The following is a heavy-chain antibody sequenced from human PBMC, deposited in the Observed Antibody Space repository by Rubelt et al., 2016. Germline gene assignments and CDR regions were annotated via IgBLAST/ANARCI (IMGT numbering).Heavy chain of an antibody. D-gene: IGHD6-6*01. CDR3: ASNTKYSNWHGMNA. CDR1: GYSISSGYY. Sequence: QVQLQESGPRLVQPSATLSLTCTVSGYSISSGYYWGWIRQPPGKGLEWIGSIYHTGTTYYNPSLKSRITITVDPSKNQFPLKLSSVTAADTAVYYCASNTKYSNWHGMNAWGQGTTVIVSS. CDR2: IYHTGTT. J-gene: IGHJ6*02. V-gene: IGHV4-38-2*02.